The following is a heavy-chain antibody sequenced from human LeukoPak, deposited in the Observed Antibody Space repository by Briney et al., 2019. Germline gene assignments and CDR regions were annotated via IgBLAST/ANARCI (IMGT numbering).Heavy chain of an antibody. J-gene: IGHJ4*02. D-gene: IGHD6-19*01. V-gene: IGHV4-59*01. CDR1: GGSISSYY. CDR2: IYYSGST. CDR3: ARDKQWRGGYFDY. Sequence: PSETLSLTCTVSGGSISSYYWSWIRQPPGKGLEWIGYIYYSGSTNYNPSLKSRVTISVDTSKNQFSLKLSSVTAADTAVYYCARDKQWRGGYFDYWGQGTQVTVSS.